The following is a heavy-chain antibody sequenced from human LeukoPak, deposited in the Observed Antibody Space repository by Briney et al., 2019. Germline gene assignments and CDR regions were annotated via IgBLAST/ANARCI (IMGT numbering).Heavy chain of an antibody. D-gene: IGHD3-22*01. J-gene: IGHJ4*02. CDR3: ARDAYDSSGYSFDY. V-gene: IGHV4-39*07. Sequence: SETLSLTCTVSGGSISSSGYYWDWIRQPPGKGLEWIGNIYYGGSTYYNPSLKSRVTISVDTSKNQFFLKLSSVTAADTAVYYCARDAYDSSGYSFDYWGQGTLVTVSS. CDR1: GGSISSSGYY. CDR2: IYYGGST.